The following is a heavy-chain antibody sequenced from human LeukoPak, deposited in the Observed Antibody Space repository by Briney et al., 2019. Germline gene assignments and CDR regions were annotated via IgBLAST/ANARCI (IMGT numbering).Heavy chain of an antibody. J-gene: IGHJ4*02. D-gene: IGHD5-18*01. CDR3: AREGWDTAMNSI. V-gene: IGHV4-34*01. CDR1: GGSFSGYY. Sequence: SETLSLTCAVYGGSFSGYYWSWIRQPPGKGLEWIGEINHSGSTNYNPSLKSRVTISVDTSKNQFSLKLSSVTAADTAVYYCAREGWDTAMNSIWGQGTLVTVSS. CDR2: INHSGST.